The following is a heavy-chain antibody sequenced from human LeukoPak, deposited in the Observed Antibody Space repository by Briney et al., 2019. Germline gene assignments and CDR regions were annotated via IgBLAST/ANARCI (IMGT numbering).Heavy chain of an antibody. D-gene: IGHD3-22*01. CDR3: ARDPGRGYDI. J-gene: IGHJ3*02. Sequence: GGSLRLSCAASGFTFATYWMAWVRQAPGKGLEWVAVIKHDGREKKSVDSVKGRFTVSRDNAKNSLYLQMNSLGAEDTAVYYCARDPGRGYDIWGQGTMVTVSS. CDR2: IKHDGREK. V-gene: IGHV3-7*01. CDR1: GFTFATYW.